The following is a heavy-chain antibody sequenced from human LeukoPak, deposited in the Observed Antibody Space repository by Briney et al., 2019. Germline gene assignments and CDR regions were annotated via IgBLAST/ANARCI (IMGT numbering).Heavy chain of an antibody. J-gene: IGHJ3*02. V-gene: IGHV3-21*01. CDR3: ARGPRAFDI. CDR1: GFTFSNYA. Sequence: PGGSLRLSCAASGFTFSNYAMTWVRQAPGKGLEWVSSISSTRTYIYYTDSVKGRFTISRDNAKNSLYLQMNSLRAEDTAIYYCARGPRAFDIWGQGTMVTVSS. CDR2: ISSTRTYI.